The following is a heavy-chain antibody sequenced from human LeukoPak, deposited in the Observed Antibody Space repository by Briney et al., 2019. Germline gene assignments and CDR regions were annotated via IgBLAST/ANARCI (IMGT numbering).Heavy chain of an antibody. CDR1: GGSISSSSYY. J-gene: IGHJ4*02. Sequence: SETLSLTCTVSGGSISSSSYYWGWIRQPPGKGLEWIGSIYYSGSTYYNPSLKSRVTISVDTSKNQFSLKLSSVTAADTAVYYCAEVYGSGTKNWGQGTLVTVSS. CDR3: AEVYGSGTKN. D-gene: IGHD3-10*01. CDR2: IYYSGST. V-gene: IGHV4-39*07.